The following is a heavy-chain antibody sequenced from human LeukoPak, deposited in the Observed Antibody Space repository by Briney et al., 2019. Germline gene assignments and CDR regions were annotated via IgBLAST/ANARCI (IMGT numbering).Heavy chain of an antibody. Sequence: SETLSLTCSVSGGSISSYYWSWIRQPPGKGLEWIGYIYYSGSTNYNPSLKSRVTISVDTSKNQFSLKLSSVTAADTAVYYCARYLWSGYYLPSSVDAFDIWGQGTMVTVSS. CDR1: GGSISSYY. CDR2: IYYSGST. CDR3: ARYLWSGYYLPSSVDAFDI. V-gene: IGHV4-59*08. D-gene: IGHD3-3*01. J-gene: IGHJ3*02.